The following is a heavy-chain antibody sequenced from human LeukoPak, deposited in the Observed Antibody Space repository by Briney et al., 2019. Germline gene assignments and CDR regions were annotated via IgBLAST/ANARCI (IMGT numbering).Heavy chain of an antibody. V-gene: IGHV3-23*01. CDR2: ISGSGGST. D-gene: IGHD3-3*01. Sequence: GGSLRLSCTVSGFTFSGYAMSWVRQAPGKGLEWVSAISGSGGSTYYADSVKGRFTISRDNSKNTLYLQMNSLRAEDTAVYYCAPGVDAVADYWGQGTLVTVSS. CDR1: GFTFSGYA. J-gene: IGHJ4*02. CDR3: APGVDAVADY.